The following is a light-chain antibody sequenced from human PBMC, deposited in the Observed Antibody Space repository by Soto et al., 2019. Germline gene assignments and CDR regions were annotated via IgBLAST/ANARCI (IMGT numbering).Light chain of an antibody. CDR2: DVT. Sequence: QSAPTQPRSVSGSPGQSVTISCTGTSSDVGGYNYVSWYQQHPGKAPKLMIYDVTKRPSGVPDRFSGSKSGNTASLTISGLQAEDEADYYCYSYAGSYTWVFGGGTKLTVL. J-gene: IGLJ3*02. V-gene: IGLV2-11*01. CDR1: SSDVGGYNY. CDR3: YSYAGSYTWV.